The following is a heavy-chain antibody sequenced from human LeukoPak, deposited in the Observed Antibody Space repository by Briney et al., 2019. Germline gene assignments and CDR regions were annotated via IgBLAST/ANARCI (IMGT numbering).Heavy chain of an antibody. CDR3: ARDNVGALDY. D-gene: IGHD1-26*01. Sequence: PGGSLRLSCVASGFTFSSYWVAWVRQAPGKGLEWVANMKQDGSAKHYADSVKGRFSISRDNSKKSVYLQMDSLRAEDTALYYCARDNVGALDYWGHGTLVTVSS. CDR1: GFTFSSYW. CDR2: MKQDGSAK. J-gene: IGHJ4*01. V-gene: IGHV3-7*01.